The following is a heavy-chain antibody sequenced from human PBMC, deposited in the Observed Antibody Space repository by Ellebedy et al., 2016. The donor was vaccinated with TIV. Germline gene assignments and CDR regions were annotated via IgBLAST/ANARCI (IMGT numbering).Heavy chain of an antibody. J-gene: IGHJ4*02. CDR3: GRDGYYDSSGFSPHLDY. V-gene: IGHV4-61*08. CDR1: GGSISSGDYY. D-gene: IGHD3-22*01. CDR2: IYYSGGP. Sequence: SETLSLTCTVSGGSISSGDYYWSWIRLPPGKGLEWIGYIYYSGGPNYNPSLKSRVSISLDTSKNQFSLILRSVTAADTAVYYCGRDGYYDSSGFSPHLDYWGQGTLVTVSS.